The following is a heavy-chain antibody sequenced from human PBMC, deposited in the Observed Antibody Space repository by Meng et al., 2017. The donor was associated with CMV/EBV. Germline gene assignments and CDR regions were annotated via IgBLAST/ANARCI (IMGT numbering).Heavy chain of an antibody. CDR3: ARGYCSSTSCSAPDY. CDR1: GGTFSSYT. V-gene: IGHV1-69*02. J-gene: IGHJ4*02. D-gene: IGHD2-2*01. CDR2: IIPILGIA. Sequence: SVKVSCKASGGTFSSYTISWVRQAPGQGLEWMGRIIPILGIANYAQKSQGRVTITADKSTSTAYMELSSLRSEDTAVYYCARGYCSSTSCSAPDYWGQGTLVTVSS.